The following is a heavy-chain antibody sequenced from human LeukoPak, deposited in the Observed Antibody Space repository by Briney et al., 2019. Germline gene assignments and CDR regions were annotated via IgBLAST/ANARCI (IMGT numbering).Heavy chain of an antibody. Sequence: GGSLRLSCAASGFSVSNYDMSWVRQAPGKGLEWVSGISNDGGRTYYADSVKGRLTISGDNSKNSLYLQMNSLRVEDTAVYYCAKGRIVGATSFDYWGQGSLVTVSS. J-gene: IGHJ4*02. CDR2: ISNDGGRT. CDR1: GFSVSNYD. CDR3: AKGRIVGATSFDY. V-gene: IGHV3-23*01. D-gene: IGHD1-26*01.